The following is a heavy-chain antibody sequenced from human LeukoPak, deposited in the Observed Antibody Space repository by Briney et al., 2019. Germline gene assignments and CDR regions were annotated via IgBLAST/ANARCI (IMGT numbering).Heavy chain of an antibody. V-gene: IGHV3-30*02. J-gene: IGHJ4*02. CDR1: GFTFSHFW. Sequence: HAGGSLRLSCAASGFTFSHFWMHWVRQAPGKGLEWVAFIRYDGSNKYYADSVKGRFTISRDNSKNTLYLQMNSLRAEDTAVYYCAKERQYSSSSGGYFDYWGQGTLVTVSS. CDR2: IRYDGSNK. D-gene: IGHD6-6*01. CDR3: AKERQYSSSSGGYFDY.